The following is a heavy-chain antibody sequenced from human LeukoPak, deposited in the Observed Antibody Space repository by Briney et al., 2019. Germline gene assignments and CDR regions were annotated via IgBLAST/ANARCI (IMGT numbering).Heavy chain of an antibody. Sequence: GGSLRLSCAASGFTFSSYAMHWVRQAPGKGLEWVAVISYDESNKYYADSVKGRFTISRDNSKNTLYLQMNSLRAEDTAVYYCAKEGKRGYCSSTSCSPGDYWGQGTLVTVSS. CDR1: GFTFSSYA. V-gene: IGHV3-30-3*01. J-gene: IGHJ4*02. D-gene: IGHD2-2*01. CDR3: AKEGKRGYCSSTSCSPGDY. CDR2: ISYDESNK.